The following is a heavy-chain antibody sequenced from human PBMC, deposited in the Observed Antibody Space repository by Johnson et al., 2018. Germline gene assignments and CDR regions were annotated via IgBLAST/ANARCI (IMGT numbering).Heavy chain of an antibody. CDR1: GFTFSSYA. CDR2: ISYDGSNK. CDR3: ARDRQYFEH. Sequence: QVQLVQSGGGVVQPGRSLRLSCAASGFTFSSYAMHWVRQAPGKGLEWVAVISYDGSNKYHADPVKGRFTISRDNSKNTLYLQRDSLRAEDTAVYYCARDRQYFEHWGQGTLVTVSS. J-gene: IGHJ4*02. V-gene: IGHV3-30-3*01.